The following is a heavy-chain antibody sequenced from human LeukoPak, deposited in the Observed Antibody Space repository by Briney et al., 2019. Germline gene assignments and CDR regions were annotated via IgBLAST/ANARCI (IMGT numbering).Heavy chain of an antibody. CDR2: IYPGDSDA. CDR1: GYSFSSYW. D-gene: IGHD6-13*01. V-gene: IGHV5-51*03. CDR3: ARLSSSWLAVDS. Sequence: PGDSLKISCKGSGYSFSSYWIGWVRQMPGKGLEWMGIIYPGDSDARYSPSFEGQVTISVDKSISTAYLQWSSLKASDTAMYYCARLSSSWLAVDSWGQGTLVTVSS. J-gene: IGHJ4*02.